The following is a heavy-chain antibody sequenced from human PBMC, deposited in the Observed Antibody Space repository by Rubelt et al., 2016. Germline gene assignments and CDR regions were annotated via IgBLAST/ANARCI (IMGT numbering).Heavy chain of an antibody. D-gene: IGHD5-18*01. CDR1: GGSISSSSYY. CDR3: AGKTYGYRANWLDP. Sequence: QLQLQESGPGLVTPSETLSLTCTVSGGSISSSSYYWGWIRQPPGKGLAWIGSISYSGSTYYNPSLKSRVTISVATSNNQLSLKLSPGNAADTAVYYCAGKTYGYRANWLDPWGQGTLVTVSS. J-gene: IGHJ5*02. V-gene: IGHV4-39*07. CDR2: ISYSGST.